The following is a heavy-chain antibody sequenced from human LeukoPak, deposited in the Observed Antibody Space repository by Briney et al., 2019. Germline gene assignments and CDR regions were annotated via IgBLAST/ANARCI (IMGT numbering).Heavy chain of an antibody. CDR1: GFTFSSYS. J-gene: IGHJ4*02. Sequence: GVLRLSCAASGFTFSSYSMNWVRQAPGKGLEWLSYISSTSSAIYYADSLKGRFTISRDNAKNPLYLQMDSLRAEDTAVYYCARVIGSYGDSAYWGQGTLVTVSS. CDR3: ARVIGSYGDSAY. D-gene: IGHD3-16*01. V-gene: IGHV3-48*04. CDR2: ISSTSSAI.